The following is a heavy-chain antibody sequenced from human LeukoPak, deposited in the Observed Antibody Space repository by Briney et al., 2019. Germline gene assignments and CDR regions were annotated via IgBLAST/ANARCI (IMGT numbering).Heavy chain of an antibody. CDR2: IYYSGST. CDR3: FSGLGNGWFHY. CDR1: GGSISSSSFY. J-gene: IGHJ4*02. Sequence: SETLSLTCTVSGGSISSSSFYWGWIRQPPGKGLEWIGYIYYSGSTNYNPSLKSRVTISVDTSENRFSLKLSSVTAADTAVYYCFSGLGNGWFHYWGQGSLVTVSS. V-gene: IGHV4-61*05. D-gene: IGHD6-19*01.